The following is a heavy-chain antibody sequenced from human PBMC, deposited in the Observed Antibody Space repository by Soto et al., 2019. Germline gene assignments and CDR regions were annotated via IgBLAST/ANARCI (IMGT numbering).Heavy chain of an antibody. CDR2: SSPRGDTI. CDR1: GFPLASYP. V-gene: IGHV3-48*02. CDR3: ATGPQNNVGWPYYFES. J-gene: IGHJ1*01. D-gene: IGHD3-9*01. Sequence: PGGTLRLSCVASGFPLASYPMNWVRQTPGKGLEWISYSSPRGDTIYYADSVEGRFTISRDNARNSLSLHMSSLRDEDSALYYCATGPQNNVGWPYYFESWGQGVPVTVSS.